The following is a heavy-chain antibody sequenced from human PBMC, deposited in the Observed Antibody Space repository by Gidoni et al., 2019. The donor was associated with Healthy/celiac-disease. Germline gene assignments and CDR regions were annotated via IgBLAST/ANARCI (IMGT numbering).Heavy chain of an antibody. V-gene: IGHV4-61*01. D-gene: IGHD3-3*01. J-gene: IGHJ5*02. Sequence: QVQLQESGPGLVKPSETLSLTCTVSGGPVSSGSYYWSWIRQPPGKGLEWIGYIYYSGSTNYNPSLKSRVTISVDTSKNQFSLKLSSVTAADTAVYYCARAPADYDFWSGYEAPWGQGTLVTVSS. CDR1: GGPVSSGSYY. CDR2: IYYSGST. CDR3: ARAPADYDFWSGYEAP.